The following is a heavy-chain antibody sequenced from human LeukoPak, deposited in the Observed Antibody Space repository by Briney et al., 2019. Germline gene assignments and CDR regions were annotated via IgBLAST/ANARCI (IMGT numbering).Heavy chain of an antibody. CDR3: ARDLRYYYDSSGYHPDY. D-gene: IGHD3-22*01. CDR2: ISYDGTTK. Sequence: GGSLRLSCAASGFTFSTYAMHWVRQAPGKGLEWVAVISYDGTTKYHADSVKGRFTISRDNSKNTLYLQMNTLRAEDTAVYYCARDLRYYYDSSGYHPDYWGQGTLVTVSS. J-gene: IGHJ4*02. V-gene: IGHV3-30-3*01. CDR1: GFTFSTYA.